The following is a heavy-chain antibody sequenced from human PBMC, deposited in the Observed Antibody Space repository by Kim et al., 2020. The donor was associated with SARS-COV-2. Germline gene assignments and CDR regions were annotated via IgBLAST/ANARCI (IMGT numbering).Heavy chain of an antibody. J-gene: IGHJ3*02. D-gene: IGHD4-17*01. Sequence: SQKFQGRVTITRDTSASTAYMELSSLRSEDTAVYYCARGGGSVTTGAFYIWGQGTMVTVSS. CDR3: ARGGGSVTTGAFYI. V-gene: IGHV1-3*01.